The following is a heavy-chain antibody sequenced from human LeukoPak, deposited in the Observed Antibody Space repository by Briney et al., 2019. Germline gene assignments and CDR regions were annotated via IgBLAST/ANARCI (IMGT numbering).Heavy chain of an antibody. D-gene: IGHD3-22*01. J-gene: IGHJ4*02. V-gene: IGHV3-7*01. CDR3: ASSHDSSGND. CDR2: INQDGRAK. CDR1: GFTFSNYW. Sequence: GGSLRFSCAASGFTFSNYWMSWVCQAPGKGLEWVGNINQDGRAKYYVDSVKGRFTISRDNAKNSVYLQMNSLRDEDTAVYYCASSHDSSGNDWGQGTLVTVSS.